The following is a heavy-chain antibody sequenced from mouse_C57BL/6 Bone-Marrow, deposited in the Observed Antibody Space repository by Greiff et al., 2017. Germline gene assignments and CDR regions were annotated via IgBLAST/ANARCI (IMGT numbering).Heavy chain of an antibody. J-gene: IGHJ4*01. CDR2: ISNGGGST. CDR3: ARQGIYYDYEGAMDY. Sequence: EVKLMESGGGLVQPGGSLKLSCAASGFTFSDYYMYWVRQTPEKRLEWVAYISNGGGSTYYPDTVKGRFTISRDNAKNTLYLQMSRLKSEDTAMYYCARQGIYYDYEGAMDYWGQGTSVTVSS. CDR1: GFTFSDYY. V-gene: IGHV5-12*01. D-gene: IGHD2-4*01.